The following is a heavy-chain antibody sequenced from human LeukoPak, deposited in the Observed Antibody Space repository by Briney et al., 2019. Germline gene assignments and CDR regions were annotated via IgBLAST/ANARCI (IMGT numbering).Heavy chain of an antibody. CDR2: ISSSSSYI. CDR1: GFTFSSYS. J-gene: IGHJ4*02. CDR3: ARILSRGWGELGY. V-gene: IGHV3-21*01. D-gene: IGHD2-15*01. Sequence: GGSLRLSCAASGFTFSSYSMNWVRQAPGKGLEWVSSISSSSSYIYYADSVKGRFTISRDNSKNTLYLQMNSLRAEDTAVYYCARILSRGWGELGYWGQGSLVTVSS.